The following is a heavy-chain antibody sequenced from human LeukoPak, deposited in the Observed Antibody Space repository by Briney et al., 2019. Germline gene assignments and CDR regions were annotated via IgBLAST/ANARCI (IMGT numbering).Heavy chain of an antibody. J-gene: IGHJ3*02. CDR3: IKDMGFDLLKDAFHI. CDR1: GFSLEDYA. CDR2: ISWDSGSQ. Sequence: PGRSLRLSCVGSGFSLEDYAMHWVRHVPGKGLEWVSSISWDSGSQAYTDSVKGRFTISRDNDKNSLYLQMNSLRPDDTAFYYCIKDMGFDLLKDAFHIWGQGTLVTVSS. D-gene: IGHD3-9*01. V-gene: IGHV3-9*01.